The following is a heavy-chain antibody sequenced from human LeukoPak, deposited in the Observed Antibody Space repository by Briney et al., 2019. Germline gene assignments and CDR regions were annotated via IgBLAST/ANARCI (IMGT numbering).Heavy chain of an antibody. J-gene: IGHJ4*02. D-gene: IGHD3-22*01. CDR1: GYTLTELS. Sequence: ASVKVSCKVSGYTLTELSMHWVRQAPGKGREWMGGFDPEDGETIYAQTFQGRVTMTEDTSTDTAYMELSSLRSEDTAVYYCATGGGYYDSSGYDYWGQGTLVTVSS. V-gene: IGHV1-24*01. CDR2: FDPEDGET. CDR3: ATGGGYYDSSGYDY.